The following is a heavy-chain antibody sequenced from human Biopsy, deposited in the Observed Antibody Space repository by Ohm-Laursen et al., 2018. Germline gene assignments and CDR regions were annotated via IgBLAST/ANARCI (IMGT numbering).Heavy chain of an antibody. Sequence: SSAKVSCKAPGGTFSNYGVNWVRQAPGQGLEWLGGNIPILGTGNYAQKFQDRVTVAADTSTSTATMELRSLRSDDTAVYHCATKLTGYFHHWGQGTLVIVSS. CDR2: NIPILGTG. CDR1: GGTFSNYG. CDR3: ATKLTGYFHH. V-gene: IGHV1-69*06. J-gene: IGHJ1*01. D-gene: IGHD3-9*01.